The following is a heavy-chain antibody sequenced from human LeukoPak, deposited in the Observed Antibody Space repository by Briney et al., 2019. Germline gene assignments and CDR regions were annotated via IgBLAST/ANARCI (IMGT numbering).Heavy chain of an antibody. Sequence: TGGSLRLSCAASGFTFSSYAMSWVRQAPGKGLEWVSSLSESGVATYYAASVKGRLTISRDNSNNTLYLQMNSLRAEDTAVYYCARKGGSLSPGNYFDYWGQGTLVTVSS. D-gene: IGHD1-26*01. J-gene: IGHJ4*02. CDR3: ARKGGSLSPGNYFDY. CDR1: GFTFSSYA. CDR2: LSESGVAT. V-gene: IGHV3-23*01.